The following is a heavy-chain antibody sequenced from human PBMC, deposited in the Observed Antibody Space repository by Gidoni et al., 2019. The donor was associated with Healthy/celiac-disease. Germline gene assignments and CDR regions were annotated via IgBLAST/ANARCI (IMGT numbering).Heavy chain of an antibody. CDR1: GYTFTSYG. Sequence: QVQLVQSAAELTKPGASVTVSCKSSGYTFTSYGISWVRQAPGQGLEWMGWISAYSGNTNYAQKLQGKVTMTTDTATSAAYMELRSLGSDDTAVYYCARVRGYRNWFDPWGQGTLVTVSS. V-gene: IGHV1-18*01. CDR2: ISAYSGNT. J-gene: IGHJ5*02. D-gene: IGHD5-18*01. CDR3: ARVRGYRNWFDP.